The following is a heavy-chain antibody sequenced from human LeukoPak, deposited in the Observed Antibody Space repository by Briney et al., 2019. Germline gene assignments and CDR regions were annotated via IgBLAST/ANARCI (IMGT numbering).Heavy chain of an antibody. CDR3: ARVEAGTPPGVPDY. CDR2: INPNSGGT. D-gene: IGHD6-19*01. V-gene: IGHV1-2*02. CDR1: GYTFTGYY. J-gene: IGHJ4*02. Sequence: ASVKVSCKAPGYTFTGYYMHWVRQAPGQGLEWMGWINPNSGGTNYAQKFQGRVTMTRDTSISTAYMELSRLRSDDTAVYYCARVEAGTPPGVPDYWGQGTLVTVSS.